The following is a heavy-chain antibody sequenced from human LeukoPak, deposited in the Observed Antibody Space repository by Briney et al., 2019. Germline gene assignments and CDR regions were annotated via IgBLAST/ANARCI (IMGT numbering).Heavy chain of an antibody. CDR2: ISGSGGST. D-gene: IGHD4-17*01. CDR1: GFTFSSYA. Sequence: PGGSLRLSCAASGFTFSSYAMSWVRQAPGKGLEWVSTISGSGGSTYYADSVKGRFTISRDNSKNTLYLQMNSLRAEDTAVYYCAKVSARGDYGDYWGQGTLVTVSS. CDR3: AKVSARGDYGDY. J-gene: IGHJ4*02. V-gene: IGHV3-23*01.